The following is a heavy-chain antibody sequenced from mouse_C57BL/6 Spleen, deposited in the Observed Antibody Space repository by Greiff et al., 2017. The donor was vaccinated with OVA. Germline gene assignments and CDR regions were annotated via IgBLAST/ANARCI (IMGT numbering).Heavy chain of an antibody. Sequence: VKLVESGPGLVQPSQSLSITCTVSGFSLTSYGVHWVRQSPGKGLEWLGVIWSGGSTDYNAAFMSRLSIPKDNSKSQVFFKMNRLQADDTAIYYCAKSDTTVVAYWYFDVWGTGTTVTVSS. CDR2: IWSGGST. CDR1: GFSLTSYG. D-gene: IGHD1-1*01. V-gene: IGHV2-5*01. CDR3: AKSDTTVVAYWYFDV. J-gene: IGHJ1*03.